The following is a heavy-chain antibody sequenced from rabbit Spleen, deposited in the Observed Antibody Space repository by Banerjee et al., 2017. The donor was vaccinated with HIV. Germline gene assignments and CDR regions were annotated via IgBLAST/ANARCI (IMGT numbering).Heavy chain of an antibody. V-gene: IGHV1S7*01. CDR3: VRNSGWGVSYFTL. D-gene: IGHD4-1*01. CDR2: IDPVFGIT. J-gene: IGHJ4*01. Sequence: HLEESGGGLVQPGGSLKLSCKASGFDLSNYYMTWVRQAPGKGLEWIGYIDPVFGITYYASWVNGRFTISSHNAQNTVSLQMNSLTAADTATYFCVRNSGWGVSYFTLWGPGTLVTVS. CDR1: GFDLSNYY.